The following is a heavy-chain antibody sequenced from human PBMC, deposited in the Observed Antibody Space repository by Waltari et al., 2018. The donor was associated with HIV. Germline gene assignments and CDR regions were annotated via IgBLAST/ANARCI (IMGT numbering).Heavy chain of an antibody. CDR1: GYRFTSYW. D-gene: IGHD5-18*01. CDR2: IYPGDSDT. J-gene: IGHJ5*02. CDR3: ARLYAVDTGAPGP. V-gene: IGHV5-51*01. Sequence: EVQLVQSGAEGKQPGELLKTSCTGSGYRFTSYWIGWVRPMPGKGLEWMGIIYPGDSDTRYSPSFQGQVTISADKSISTAYLQWSSLKASDTAMYYCARLYAVDTGAPGPWGQGTLVTVSS.